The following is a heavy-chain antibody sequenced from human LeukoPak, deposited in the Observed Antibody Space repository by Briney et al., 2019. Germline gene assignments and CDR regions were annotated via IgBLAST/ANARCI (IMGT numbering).Heavy chain of an antibody. V-gene: IGHV1-46*01. CDR3: ARDASPDYDFWSGYYPTRGGFDP. D-gene: IGHD3-3*01. J-gene: IGHJ5*02. Sequence: GASVKLSCKASGYTFTSYYMHWVRQAPGQGLEWMGIINPSGGSTSYAQKFQGRVTMTRDTSTSTVYMELSSLRSEDTAVYYCARDASPDYDFWSGYYPTRGGFDPWGQGTLVTVSS. CDR1: GYTFTSYY. CDR2: INPSGGST.